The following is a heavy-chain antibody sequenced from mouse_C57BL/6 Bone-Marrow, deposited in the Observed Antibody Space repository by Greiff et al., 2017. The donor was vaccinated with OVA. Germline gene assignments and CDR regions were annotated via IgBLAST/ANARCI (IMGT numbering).Heavy chain of an antibody. V-gene: IGHV5-2*01. J-gene: IGHJ4*01. D-gene: IGHD2-2*01. CDR2: INSDGGST. CDR1: EYEFPSHD. CDR3: ARQVTTEGDYAMDY. Sequence: EVKLMESGGGLVQPGESLKLSCESNEYEFPSHDMSWVRKTPEKRLELVAAINSDGGSTYYPDTMERRFIISRDNTKKTLYLQMSSLRSEDTALYYCARQVTTEGDYAMDYWGQGTSVTVSS.